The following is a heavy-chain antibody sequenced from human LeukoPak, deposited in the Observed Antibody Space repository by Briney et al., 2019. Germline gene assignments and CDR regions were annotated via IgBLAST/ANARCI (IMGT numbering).Heavy chain of an antibody. D-gene: IGHD3-22*01. Sequence: GGSLRLSCAASGFTFSSYEMNWVRQAPGKGLEWASYISSSSSTKYYADSVKGRLTISRDNAKNSLYLQMNSLRAEDTAVYYCARVGYYDSSGYRDYFDYWGQGTLVTVSS. J-gene: IGHJ4*02. CDR3: ARVGYYDSSGYRDYFDY. V-gene: IGHV3-48*03. CDR1: GFTFSSYE. CDR2: ISSSSSTK.